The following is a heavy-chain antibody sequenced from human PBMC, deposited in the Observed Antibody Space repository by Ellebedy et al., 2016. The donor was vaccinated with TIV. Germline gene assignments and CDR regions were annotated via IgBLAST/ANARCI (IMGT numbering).Heavy chain of an antibody. CDR2: INHKNGGT. D-gene: IGHD2-21*02. V-gene: IGHV1-2*02. Sequence: AASVKVSCKASGYIFTGYYIHWVRQAPGQGLEWMGWINHKNGGTNYAQKFQGRVTMTRDTSISKAYMELSWLRSDDTAVYYCARDGACGGDCYEENYWGQGSLVTVSS. CDR1: GYIFTGYY. CDR3: ARDGACGGDCYEENY. J-gene: IGHJ4*02.